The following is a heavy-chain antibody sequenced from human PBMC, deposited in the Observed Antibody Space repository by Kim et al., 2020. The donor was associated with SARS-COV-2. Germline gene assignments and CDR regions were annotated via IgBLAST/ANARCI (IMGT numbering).Heavy chain of an antibody. CDR1: GFTFSSYA. J-gene: IGHJ4*02. CDR3: VKDRRYCSSTSCSYFDY. Sequence: GGSLRLSCSASGFTFSSYAMHWVRQAPGKGLEYVSAMSSNGGSTYYADSVKGRCTISRDNSKNTLYLQMSSLRAEDTAVYYCVKDRRYCSSTSCSYFDYWGQETLVTVSS. D-gene: IGHD2-2*01. CDR2: MSSNGGST. V-gene: IGHV3-64D*09.